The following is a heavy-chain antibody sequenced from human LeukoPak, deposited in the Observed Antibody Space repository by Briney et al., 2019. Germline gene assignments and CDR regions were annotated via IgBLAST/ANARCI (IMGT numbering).Heavy chain of an antibody. CDR3: ARAGGVKTAALDLDY. Sequence: SETLSLTCTVSGGSISSNYWSWIRQPPGKGLEWIGYIYHSGSANHNPSLKSRVTISRDTSKNQFSLKLTSVTTADTAVYYCARAGGVKTAALDLDYWGQGTLVTVSS. CDR2: IYHSGSA. V-gene: IGHV4-59*01. CDR1: GGSISSNY. D-gene: IGHD6-25*01. J-gene: IGHJ4*02.